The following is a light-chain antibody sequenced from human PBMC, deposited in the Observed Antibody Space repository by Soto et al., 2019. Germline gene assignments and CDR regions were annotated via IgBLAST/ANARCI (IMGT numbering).Light chain of an antibody. Sequence: EIGLTQSPATLSVSPGERGTLSCRATETFSTNLAWFQRRAGQPPRLLIYGSSTRATGVPDRFSGSGSGTEFALIISSLQSEDVAVYYCQQYSNWPPAITFGQGTRLEIK. V-gene: IGKV3-15*01. CDR1: ETFSTN. J-gene: IGKJ5*01. CDR2: GSS. CDR3: QQYSNWPPAIT.